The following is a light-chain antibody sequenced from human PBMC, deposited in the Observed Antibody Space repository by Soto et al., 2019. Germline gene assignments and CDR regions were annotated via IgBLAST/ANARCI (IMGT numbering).Light chain of an antibody. CDR2: STS. J-gene: IGLJ3*02. CDR3: LLFYGGARLWV. Sequence: QTVVTQEPSLTVSPGGTVTLTCASGTGAVTSGYYPNWFQQKPGQAPRVLVYSTSNKHSWTPARFSGSLVGGKAALTLSGVQPEDEAEYYCLLFYGGARLWVFGGGTKVTVL. CDR1: TGAVTSGYY. V-gene: IGLV7-43*01.